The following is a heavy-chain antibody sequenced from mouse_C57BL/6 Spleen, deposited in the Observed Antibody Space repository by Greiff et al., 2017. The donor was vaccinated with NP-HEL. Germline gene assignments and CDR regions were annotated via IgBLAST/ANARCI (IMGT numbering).Heavy chain of an antibody. Sequence: VQLQQSGPELVKPGASVKIPCKASGYTFTDYNMDWVKQSHGKSLEWIGDINPNNGGTIYNQKFKGKATLTVDKSSSTAYMELRSLTSEDTAVYYCARTGWGNYEDYFDYWGQGTTLTVSS. J-gene: IGHJ2*01. D-gene: IGHD2-1*01. V-gene: IGHV1-18*01. CDR2: INPNNGGT. CDR1: GYTFTDYN. CDR3: ARTGWGNYEDYFDY.